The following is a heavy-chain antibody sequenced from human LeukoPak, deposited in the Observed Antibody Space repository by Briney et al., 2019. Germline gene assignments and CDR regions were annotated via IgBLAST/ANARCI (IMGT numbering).Heavy chain of an antibody. CDR1: GFTVSNNY. CDR2: IYSGGST. V-gene: IGHV3-66*01. J-gene: IGHJ4*02. Sequence: GGSLRLSCAASGFTVSNNYMSWVRQAPGKGLEWVSVIYSGGSTYYADSVKGRFTISRDNSKNTPYLQMNSLRAEDTAVYYCARDLACSSTSCYGYWGQGTLVTVSS. CDR3: ARDLACSSTSCYGY. D-gene: IGHD2-2*01.